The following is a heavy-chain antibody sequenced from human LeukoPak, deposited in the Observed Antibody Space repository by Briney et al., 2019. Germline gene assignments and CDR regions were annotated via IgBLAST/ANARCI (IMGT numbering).Heavy chain of an antibody. CDR1: GFTFSRYW. CDR3: ARTHYFDSSGYYYYYYAMDA. CDR2: INTDGSST. J-gene: IGHJ6*02. V-gene: IGHV3-74*01. D-gene: IGHD3-22*01. Sequence: GGSLRLSCGASGFTFSRYWMHWVRQAPGKGLVWVSRINTDGSSTSYADSVKGRFTISRDNAKNTLYLQMNSLRAEDTAVYYCARTHYFDSSGYYYYYYAMDAWGQGTTVTVSS.